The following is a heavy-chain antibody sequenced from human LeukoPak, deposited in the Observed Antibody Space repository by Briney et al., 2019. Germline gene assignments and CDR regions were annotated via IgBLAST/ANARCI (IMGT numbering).Heavy chain of an antibody. CDR3: VTNFDPDVD. CDR2: IREDGTEK. J-gene: IGHJ4*02. Sequence: GGSLRLSCTASGFTFSGAWMTRVRQAPGKGLEWVANIREDGTEKNYVNSVKGRFTISRDNAKNSLYLQMNSLRAEDTAVYYCVTNFDPDVDWGQGTLVTVSS. CDR1: GFTFSGAW. D-gene: IGHD3-9*01. V-gene: IGHV3-7*01.